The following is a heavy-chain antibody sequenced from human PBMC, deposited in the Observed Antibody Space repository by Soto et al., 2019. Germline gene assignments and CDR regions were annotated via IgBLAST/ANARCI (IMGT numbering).Heavy chain of an antibody. CDR3: ARSFGAGYVYGMDV. D-gene: IGHD3-16*01. Sequence: QVQLQESGPGLVKPSRTLSLTCAVSGGSISSSNGWSWVRQPPGKGLEWIGEIHHTGSTNYNQSLNSRVTISVDKSKNQFSLKLSSVTAADAAVYYCARSFGAGYVYGMDVWGQGTTVTVSS. CDR2: IHHTGST. V-gene: IGHV4-4*02. J-gene: IGHJ6*02. CDR1: GGSISSSNG.